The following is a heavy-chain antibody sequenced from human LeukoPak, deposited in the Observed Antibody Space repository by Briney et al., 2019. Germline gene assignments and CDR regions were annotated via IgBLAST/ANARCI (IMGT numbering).Heavy chain of an antibody. CDR3: ARGRRLVGATTGSYFDY. V-gene: IGHV1-18*03. D-gene: IGHD1-26*01. CDR2: ISAYNGNT. CDR1: GYTFTSYG. Sequence: ASVKVSCKASGYTFTSYGISWVRQAPGQGLEWMGWISAYNGNTNYAQKLQGRVTMTTDTSTSTAYMELRSLRSDDMAVYYCARGRRLVGATTGSYFDYWGQGTLVTVSS. J-gene: IGHJ4*02.